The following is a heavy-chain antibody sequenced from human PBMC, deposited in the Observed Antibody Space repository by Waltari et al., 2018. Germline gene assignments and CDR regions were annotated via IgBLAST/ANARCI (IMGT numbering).Heavy chain of an antibody. CDR3: VRGGDPEPFDY. CDR2: IGKSVYT. Sequence: EVQLVEFGGGLVQPGGSLRLSCAGSGFIFSTYDMHWVRQTTGKGRDGVSGIGKSVYTYYVGSVKGRFTISRENAQSSLFLQMNSVRAGDTAVYFCVRGGDPEPFDYWGQGTLVTVSS. CDR1: GFIFSTYD. D-gene: IGHD6-25*01. V-gene: IGHV3-13*01. J-gene: IGHJ4*02.